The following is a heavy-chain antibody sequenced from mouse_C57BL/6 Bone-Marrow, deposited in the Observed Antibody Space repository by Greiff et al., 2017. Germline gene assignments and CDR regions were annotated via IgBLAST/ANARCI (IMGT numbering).Heavy chain of an antibody. CDR1: GYTFTSYW. J-gene: IGHJ2*01. Sequence: QVQLQQSGAELAKPGASVKLSCKASGYTFTSYWMHWVKQRPGQGLEWIGYINPSSGYTKYNQKFKDKATLPADKSSSTADMQLSSLTYEDSAVYYCARKKNGSSYSDYWGQGTTLTVSS. D-gene: IGHD1-1*01. CDR2: INPSSGYT. V-gene: IGHV1-7*01. CDR3: ARKKNGSSYSDY.